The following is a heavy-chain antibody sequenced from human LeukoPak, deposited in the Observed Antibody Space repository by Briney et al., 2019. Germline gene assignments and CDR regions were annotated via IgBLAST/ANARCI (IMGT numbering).Heavy chain of an antibody. CDR2: IWDDDSKK. V-gene: IGHV3-30*02. CDR3: AKDPGAKVRGYYMDV. J-gene: IGHJ6*03. D-gene: IGHD3-10*01. CDR1: GFTFSSYA. Sequence: PGGSLRLSCAASGFTFSSYAMHWVRQAPGKGLEWVAFIWDDDSKKWYADSVKGRFTISRDNSKNTVYLQMNSLTPEDTAIYYCAKDPGAKVRGYYMDVWGKGTTVTVSS.